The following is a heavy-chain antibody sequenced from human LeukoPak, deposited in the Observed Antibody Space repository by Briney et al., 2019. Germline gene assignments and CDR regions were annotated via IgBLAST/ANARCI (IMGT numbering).Heavy chain of an antibody. CDR2: ISSSSSTI. CDR3: ARDQRTYYLGSGSYYKVGRLDF. CDR1: GFTFSSYS. J-gene: IGHJ4*02. Sequence: GGSLRLSCAASGFTFSSYSMNWVRQAPGKGLEWVSYISSSSSTIYYADSVKGRFTISRDNAKNSLYLQMNSLRAEETAVYYCARDQRTYYLGSGSYYKVGRLDFWGQGTLVTVSS. V-gene: IGHV3-48*04. D-gene: IGHD3-10*01.